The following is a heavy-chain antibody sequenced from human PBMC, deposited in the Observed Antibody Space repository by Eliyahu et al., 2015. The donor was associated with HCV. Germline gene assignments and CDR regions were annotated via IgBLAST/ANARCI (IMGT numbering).Heavy chain of an antibody. Sequence: EVQLLESGGGLVQPGGSLRLSCAASGFXFCSXGMSWVRQAPGKGLEWVSGISGSGDSTYYADSVKGRFTISRDNSKNTLFLQMNTLRAEDTAVYYCAKDRRYSTSDNPFDFWGQGTLVTVSS. V-gene: IGHV3-23*01. CDR1: GFXFCSXG. J-gene: IGHJ4*02. CDR2: ISGSGDST. CDR3: AKDRRYSTSDNPFDF. D-gene: IGHD4-11*01.